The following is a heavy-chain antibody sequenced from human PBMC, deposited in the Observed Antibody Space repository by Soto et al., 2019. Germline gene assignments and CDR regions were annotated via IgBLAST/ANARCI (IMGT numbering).Heavy chain of an antibody. CDR2: ITGSGGGT. D-gene: IGHD6-13*01. Sequence: EVQLLESGGGLVQPGGSLRLSCVASGITFSDYAMSWVRQAPGKGLEWVSGITGSGGGTSYADPVKGRFTISRDNSKNTLYLQMNTLRAADTALYYCAKDVANSNTLHYYYPMAVWGQGTTVTVSS. CDR3: AKDVANSNTLHYYYPMAV. CDR1: GITFSDYA. V-gene: IGHV3-23*01. J-gene: IGHJ6*02.